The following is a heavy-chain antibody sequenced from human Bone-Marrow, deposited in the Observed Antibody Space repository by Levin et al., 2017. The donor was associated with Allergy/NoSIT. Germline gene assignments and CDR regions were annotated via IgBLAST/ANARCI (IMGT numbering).Heavy chain of an antibody. D-gene: IGHD4-23*01. V-gene: IGHV3-73*01. CDR2: IRSKENSYAT. Sequence: HSGGSLRLSCAASGFTFSDSAIHWVRQAPGKGLEWVGRIRSKENSYATTYGASVKGRFTISRDDSINTAYLQMYTLKTEDTAVYYCTTPGGTVEGDYWGQGTLVTVSS. CDR1: GFTFSDSA. J-gene: IGHJ4*02. CDR3: TTPGGTVEGDY.